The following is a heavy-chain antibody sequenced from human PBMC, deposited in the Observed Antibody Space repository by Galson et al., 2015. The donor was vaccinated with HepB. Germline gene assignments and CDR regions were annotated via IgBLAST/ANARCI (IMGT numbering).Heavy chain of an antibody. CDR3: VRGSQDWYFDL. CDR2: ISHDGGNN. V-gene: IGHV3-30-3*01. CDR1: GFTFSTYA. Sequence: SLRLSCAAFGFTFSTYAMYWVRQAPGKGLEWVAFISHDGGNNYFADSMKGRFTISRDNSKNTQYLQMNSLTPEDTAVYYCVRGSQDWYFDLWGRGTLVTVSS. J-gene: IGHJ2*01.